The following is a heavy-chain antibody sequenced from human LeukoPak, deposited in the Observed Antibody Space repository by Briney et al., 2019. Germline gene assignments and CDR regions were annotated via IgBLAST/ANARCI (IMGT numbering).Heavy chain of an antibody. CDR1: GFTFSTYA. Sequence: GSLRLSCAASGFTFSTYAMSWVRQAPGKGLEWVSAISGSGGSTLYADSVKGRFTISRDNSKNTLFLQMNSLRAADTAVYYCARELKGAPGAFDIWGQGTMVTVSS. D-gene: IGHD3-10*01. CDR2: ISGSGGST. V-gene: IGHV3-23*01. CDR3: ARELKGAPGAFDI. J-gene: IGHJ3*02.